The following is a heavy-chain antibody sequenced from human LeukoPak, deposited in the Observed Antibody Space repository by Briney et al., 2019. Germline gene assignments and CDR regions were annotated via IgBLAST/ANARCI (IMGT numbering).Heavy chain of an antibody. D-gene: IGHD3-10*01. V-gene: IGHV3-53*01. Sequence: ETLSLTCGVSVGSINSGNWWTWVRQSPGKGLEWVSVIYGGGSTYYADSVKGRFTISRDTFKNTLYLQMNSLRAEDTAVYYCARGENYFGSGSFYHGPDYWGQGTLVSVSS. J-gene: IGHJ4*02. CDR3: ARGENYFGSGSFYHGPDY. CDR1: VGSINSGNW. CDR2: IYGGGST.